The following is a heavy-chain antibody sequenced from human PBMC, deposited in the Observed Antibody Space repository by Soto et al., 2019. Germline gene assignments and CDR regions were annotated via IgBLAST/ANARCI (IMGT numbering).Heavy chain of an antibody. CDR1: GFTFAKYP. CDR3: AKGVVDRGVHL. V-gene: IGHV3-23*01. CDR2: ITDSGSHT. D-gene: IGHD2-8*01. Sequence: EVQVLESGGGLVQPGESLRLSCAASGFTFAKYPMTWVRQAPGQGLQYVSSITDSGSHTFHADSVQGRFTISRDNSKNTLFLQMNNLRVEDTALYYCAKGVVDRGVHLWGQGTLVTVSS. J-gene: IGHJ4*02.